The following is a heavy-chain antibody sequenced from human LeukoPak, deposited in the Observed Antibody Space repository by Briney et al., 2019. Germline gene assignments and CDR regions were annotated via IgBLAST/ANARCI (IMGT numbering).Heavy chain of an antibody. V-gene: IGHV3-15*01. D-gene: IGHD3-22*01. Sequence: PGGSLRLSCAASGFTFSNAWMSWVRQAPGKGLEWVGRIKCKSDGGTADFAAPLKGRFTMSRDDSKNALYLQMNSLKTEDTAVYYCATYTSSYSDYWGQGTLVTVSS. CDR3: ATYTSSYSDY. CDR2: IKCKSDGGTA. CDR1: GFTFSNAW. J-gene: IGHJ4*02.